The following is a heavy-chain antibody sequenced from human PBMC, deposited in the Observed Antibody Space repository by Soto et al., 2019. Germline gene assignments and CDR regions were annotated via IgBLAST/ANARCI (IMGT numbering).Heavy chain of an antibody. CDR2: IKQDGSEK. CDR1: GFTFSSYW. J-gene: IGHJ3*02. CDR3: AGGAPPPYGVGAFDI. D-gene: IGHD3-10*01. V-gene: IGHV3-7*03. Sequence: EVQLVESGGGLVQPGGSLRLSCAASGFTFSSYWMSWVRQAPGKGLEWVANIKQDGSEKYYVDSVKGRFTISRDNAKNPLYLQMNRPGAGDTARYYCAGGAPPPYGVGAFDIWGQGTMVTVSS.